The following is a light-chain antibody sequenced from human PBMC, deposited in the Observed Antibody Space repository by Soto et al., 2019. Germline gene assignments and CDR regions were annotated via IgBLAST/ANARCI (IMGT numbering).Light chain of an antibody. Sequence: DIQITQSPSSLSASLGDSANITCRASQTVRVSLTWYQKKPGNAPNLLIFRASTLENGVPPRFTGGGSGTDVTLTINGLQPEEFPTYYCQQSYSYLITFGQGTRLE. CDR2: RAS. J-gene: IGKJ5*01. CDR3: QQSYSYLIT. CDR1: QTVRVS. V-gene: IGKV1-39*01.